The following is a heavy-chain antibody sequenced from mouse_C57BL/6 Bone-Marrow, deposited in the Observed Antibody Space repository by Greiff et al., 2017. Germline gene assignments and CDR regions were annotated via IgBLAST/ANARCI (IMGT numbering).Heavy chain of an antibody. Sequence: QVQLQQPGAELVRPGSSVKLSCKASGYTFTSYWMHWVRQRPIQGLEWIGNIDPSDSETHYNHKLKDKATLTVDKSARTACMQLSSMTSEDSADYYCERVDYYGSSLGFAYWGQGTLVTVSA. CDR3: ERVDYYGSSLGFAY. CDR1: GYTFTSYW. V-gene: IGHV1-52*01. J-gene: IGHJ3*01. CDR2: IDPSDSET. D-gene: IGHD1-1*01.